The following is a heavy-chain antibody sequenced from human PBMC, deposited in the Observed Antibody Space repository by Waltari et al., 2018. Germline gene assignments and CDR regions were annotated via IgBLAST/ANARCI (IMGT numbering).Heavy chain of an antibody. CDR2: IIPILGIA. Sequence: QVQLVQSGAEVKKPGSSVKVSCKASGGTFSSYTISWVRQAPGQGLEWMGRIIPILGIANYAQKFQVRVTITADKSTSTAYMELSSLRSEDTAVYYCAREMATNALYDYWGQGTLVTVSS. D-gene: IGHD5-12*01. CDR3: AREMATNALYDY. V-gene: IGHV1-69*02. CDR1: GGTFSSYT. J-gene: IGHJ4*02.